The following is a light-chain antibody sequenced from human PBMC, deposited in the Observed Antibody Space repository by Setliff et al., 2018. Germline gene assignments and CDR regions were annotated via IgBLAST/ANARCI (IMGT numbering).Light chain of an antibody. CDR1: SSDVGGYNY. CDR3: SSYAGSNNLV. CDR2: EVS. Sequence: QSALTQPPSASGSPGQSVTISCTGTSSDVGGYNYVSWYQQHPGKAPELMIYEVSKRPSGVPDRFSGSKSGNTASLTVSGLQAEDEADYYCSSYAGSNNLVFGTGTKGTVL. J-gene: IGLJ1*01. V-gene: IGLV2-8*01.